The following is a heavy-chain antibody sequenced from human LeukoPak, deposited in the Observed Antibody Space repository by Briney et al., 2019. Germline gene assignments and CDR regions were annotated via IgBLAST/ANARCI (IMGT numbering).Heavy chain of an antibody. CDR1: GGSFSGYY. V-gene: IGHV4-34*01. J-gene: IGHJ2*01. D-gene: IGHD3-22*01. CDR2: INHSGST. Sequence: SETLSLTCAVYGGSFSGYYWSWIRQPPGKGLEWIGEINHSGSTYYNPSLKSRVTISVDRSKNQFSLKLSSVTAADTAVYYCAREAQQYYDSSGYLWGRGTLVTVSS. CDR3: AREAQQYYDSSGYL.